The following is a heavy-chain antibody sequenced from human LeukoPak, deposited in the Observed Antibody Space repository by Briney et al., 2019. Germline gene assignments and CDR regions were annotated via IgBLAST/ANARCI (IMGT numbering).Heavy chain of an antibody. CDR1: GGSISSYY. Sequence: SETLSLTCTGSGGSISSYYWSWIRQPPGKGLEWIGYIYTSGSTNYNPSLKSRVTISVDTSKNQFSLKLSSVTAADTAVYYCARAVVPAGYYYYYMDVWGKGTTVTVSS. D-gene: IGHD2-2*01. V-gene: IGHV4-4*09. CDR2: IYTSGST. J-gene: IGHJ6*03. CDR3: ARAVVPAGYYYYYMDV.